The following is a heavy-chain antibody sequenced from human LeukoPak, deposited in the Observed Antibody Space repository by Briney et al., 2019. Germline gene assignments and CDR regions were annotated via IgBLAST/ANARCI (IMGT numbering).Heavy chain of an antibody. Sequence: ASVKVSCKASGYTFTSYYMHWVRQAPGQGLEWMGIINPSGGSTSYAQKFQGRVTMTRDTSTSTVYMELSSLRSEDTAVYYCARRLIGHSSSWYELSFDYWGKGTLVTVSS. J-gene: IGHJ4*02. D-gene: IGHD6-13*01. V-gene: IGHV1-46*01. CDR3: ARRLIGHSSSWYELSFDY. CDR1: GYTFTSYY. CDR2: INPSGGST.